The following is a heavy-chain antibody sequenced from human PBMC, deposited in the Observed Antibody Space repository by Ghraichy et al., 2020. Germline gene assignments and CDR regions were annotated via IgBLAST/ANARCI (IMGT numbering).Heavy chain of an antibody. V-gene: IGHV4-59*01. CDR1: GDSINGYS. CDR3: ARSRPHGGKSFYDR. J-gene: IGHJ4*02. D-gene: IGHD4-23*01. Sequence: SETLSLTCTVSGDSINGYSWTWIRQPPGKGLECLGYIFYSGSTNYNPSLKSRVTISLDTSKNQFSLKLSYVTAADTAVYYCARSRPHGGKSFYDRWGQGILVTVSS. CDR2: IFYSGST.